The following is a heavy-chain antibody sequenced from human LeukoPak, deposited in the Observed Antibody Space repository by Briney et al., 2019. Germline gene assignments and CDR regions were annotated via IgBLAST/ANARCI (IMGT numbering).Heavy chain of an antibody. CDR1: GFTFSSYW. V-gene: IGHV3-74*01. D-gene: IGHD2-2*01. Sequence: GGSLRLSCAASGFTFSSYWMHWVRQAPGKGLVWVSRINSDGSSTSYADSVKGRFTISRDNAKNTLYLQMNSLRAEDTAVYYCARVMLVVVPAAPPDYWGQGTLVTVSS. CDR2: INSDGSST. CDR3: ARVMLVVVPAAPPDY. J-gene: IGHJ4*02.